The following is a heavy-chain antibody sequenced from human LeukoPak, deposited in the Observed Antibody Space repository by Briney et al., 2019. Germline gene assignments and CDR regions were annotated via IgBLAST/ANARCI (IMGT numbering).Heavy chain of an antibody. CDR1: GEPFNGYY. CDR2: ISESGST. Sequence: SETLSLTCGASGEPFNGYYWSWIRQPPGKGLEWIGDISESGSTNYNPSLKSRVTISVDPSKNQFSLKLTSMTAADTAVYFCVRGRTDYYYYMDVWGKGTTVTVSS. CDR3: VRGRTDYYYYMDV. V-gene: IGHV4-34*01. J-gene: IGHJ6*03.